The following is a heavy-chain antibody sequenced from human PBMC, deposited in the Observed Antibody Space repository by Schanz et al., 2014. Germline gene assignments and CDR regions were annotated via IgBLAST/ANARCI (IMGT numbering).Heavy chain of an antibody. V-gene: IGHV3-23*01. CDR1: GFSFSSYA. CDR3: AKAADWPVTRFDP. CDR2: FIYIGGNT. D-gene: IGHD3-9*01. Sequence: EVQLLESGGGLVEPGGSLRLSCAASGFSFSSYAMGWVRQARGKGLEWVSFIYIGGNTYYADSVKGRFTISRDNSKNTLYLQMNSLRAEDTAVYYCAKAADWPVTRFDPWGQGTLVTVSS. J-gene: IGHJ5*02.